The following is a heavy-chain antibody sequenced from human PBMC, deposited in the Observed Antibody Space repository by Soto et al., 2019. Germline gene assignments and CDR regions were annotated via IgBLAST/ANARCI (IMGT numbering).Heavy chain of an antibody. D-gene: IGHD3-10*01. CDR2: INHLETT. CDR3: ARGGGFDSFDY. Sequence: QLQLHMSGSGLVKPSQTLSLTCTVSGASITYGAYSWSWIRQTPGKGLEWIGYINHLETTFYNPSFESRLTLSIDRTKNKFSLNLTSMSAADRAVYFCARGGGFDSFDYWGQGILVTVSS. CDR1: GASITYGAYS. V-gene: IGHV4-30-2*01. J-gene: IGHJ4*02.